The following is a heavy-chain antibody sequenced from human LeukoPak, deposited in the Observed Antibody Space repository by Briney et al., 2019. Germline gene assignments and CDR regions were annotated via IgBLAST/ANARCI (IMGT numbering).Heavy chain of an antibody. D-gene: IGHD1-26*01. CDR2: FSGSAGST. Sequence: GGSLRLSCAASGFTFSRYALHWVRQAPGKGLEWVSTFSGSAGSTYYADSVKGRFTISRDNSKNTLFLQMNSLRAEDTAVYYCAKYRSYYFDYWGQGSLVTVSS. J-gene: IGHJ4*02. CDR1: GFTFSRYA. CDR3: AKYRSYYFDY. V-gene: IGHV3-23*01.